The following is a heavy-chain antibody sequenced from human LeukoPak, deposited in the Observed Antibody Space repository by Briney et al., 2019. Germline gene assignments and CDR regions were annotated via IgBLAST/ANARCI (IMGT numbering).Heavy chain of an antibody. D-gene: IGHD3-22*01. Sequence: KTSETLSLTCTVSGGSISSYYWSWIRQPPGKGLEWIGYIYYSGSTNYNPSLKSRVTISVDTSKNQFSLKLSSVTAADTAVYYCARDLNYYDGSTYYDAFDIWGQGTLVTVSS. V-gene: IGHV4-59*01. J-gene: IGHJ3*02. CDR3: ARDLNYYDGSTYYDAFDI. CDR1: GGSISSYY. CDR2: IYYSGST.